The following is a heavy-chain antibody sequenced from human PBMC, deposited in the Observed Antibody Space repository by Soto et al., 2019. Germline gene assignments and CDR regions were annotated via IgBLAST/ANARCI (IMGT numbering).Heavy chain of an antibody. CDR2: TYYSGST. V-gene: IGHV4-59*08. CDR1: GGSISSYY. J-gene: IGHJ3*02. D-gene: IGHD3-9*01. Sequence: QVQLQESGPGLVKPSETLSLTCTVSGGSISSYYWSWIRQPPGKGLEWIGYTYYSGSTNYNPSLKSRVTTSVDTAKTQFSLTLTSVTAADTAVYYCASRYGNAFDIWGQGTMVTVSS. CDR3: ASRYGNAFDI.